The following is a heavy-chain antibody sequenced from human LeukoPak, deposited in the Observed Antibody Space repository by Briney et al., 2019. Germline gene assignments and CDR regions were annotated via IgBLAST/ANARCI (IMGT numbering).Heavy chain of an antibody. J-gene: IGHJ4*02. CDR3: AKGKRWLQSPFDY. V-gene: IGHV4-59*01. D-gene: IGHD5-24*01. CDR2: IQYSGSS. Sequence: PSETLSLTCTVSGGAISSYYWSWIRQPPGKGLEWIGYIQYSGSSNYNSSLKSRVTISVDTSQNPFSLKVSSVTAADTAVYYCAKGKRWLQSPFDYWGQGTLVTVSS. CDR1: GGAISSYY.